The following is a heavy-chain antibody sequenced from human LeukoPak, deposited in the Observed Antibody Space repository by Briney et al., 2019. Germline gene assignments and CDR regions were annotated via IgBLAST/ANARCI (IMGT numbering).Heavy chain of an antibody. CDR1: GGSISSYY. V-gene: IGHV4-59*01. D-gene: IGHD5-12*01. Sequence: SETLSLTCTVSGGSISSYYWSWIRQPPGKGLEWIGYIHYSGSTNYNPSLKSRVTISVDTSKNQFSLKLSSVTAADTAVYYCARSPFSGTIGYWGQGTLVTVSS. CDR2: IHYSGST. CDR3: ARSPFSGTIGY. J-gene: IGHJ4*02.